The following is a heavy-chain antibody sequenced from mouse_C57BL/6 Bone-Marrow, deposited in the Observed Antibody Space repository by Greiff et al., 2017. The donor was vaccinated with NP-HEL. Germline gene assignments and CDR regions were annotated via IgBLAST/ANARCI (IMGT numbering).Heavy chain of an antibody. CDR1: GFTFSSYG. CDR3: ARPHGSSYDYAMDY. D-gene: IGHD1-1*01. CDR2: ISSGGSYT. V-gene: IGHV5-6*01. J-gene: IGHJ4*01. Sequence: EVQLVESGGDLVKPGGSLKLSCAASGFTFSSYGMSWVRQTPDKRLEWVATISSGGSYTYYPDSVKGRFTISRDNAKNTLYLQMSSLKSEDTAMYYCARPHGSSYDYAMDYWGQGTSVTVSS.